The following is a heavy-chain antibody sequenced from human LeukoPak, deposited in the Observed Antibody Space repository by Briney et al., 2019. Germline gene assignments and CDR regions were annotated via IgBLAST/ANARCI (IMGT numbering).Heavy chain of an antibody. Sequence: SETLSLTCAVYGGSFSGYYWSWIRQPPGKGLEWIGEINHSGSTNYNPSLKSRVTISVDTSKNQFSLKLSSVTAADTAVYYCARPGSYYNYYMDVWGKGTTVTISS. V-gene: IGHV4-34*01. CDR3: ARPGSYYNYYMDV. CDR2: INHSGST. J-gene: IGHJ6*03. CDR1: GGSFSGYY. D-gene: IGHD2-15*01.